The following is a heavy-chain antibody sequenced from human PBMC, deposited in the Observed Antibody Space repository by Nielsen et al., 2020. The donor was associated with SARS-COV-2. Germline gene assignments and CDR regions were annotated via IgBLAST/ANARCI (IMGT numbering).Heavy chain of an antibody. CDR1: GFTFDDYV. J-gene: IGHJ1*01. V-gene: IGHV3-49*03. CDR2: IGMNRFGGAT. CDR3: TRSQYDSSGFYL. Sequence: GGSLRLSCETSGFTFDDYVMSWFRQAPGKGLEWVGFIGMNRFGGATRYAASVRGRFTISRDDSKSIASLHMNTLKPEDTAMYFCTRSQYDSSGFYLWGQGTLVTVSS. D-gene: IGHD3-22*01.